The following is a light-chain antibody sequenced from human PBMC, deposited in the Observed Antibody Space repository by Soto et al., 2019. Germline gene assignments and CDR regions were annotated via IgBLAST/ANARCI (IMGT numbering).Light chain of an antibody. Sequence: QSALTQPASVSGSPEQSITISCTGTSSDVGGYNYVSWYQQHPARAPKLMIYDVSDRLSGVSNRFSGSKSGNTASLTISGLQAEDEADYYCSSYTSSSTLMVFGGGTKLTVL. J-gene: IGLJ2*01. V-gene: IGLV2-14*01. CDR1: SSDVGGYNY. CDR3: SSYTSSSTLMV. CDR2: DVS.